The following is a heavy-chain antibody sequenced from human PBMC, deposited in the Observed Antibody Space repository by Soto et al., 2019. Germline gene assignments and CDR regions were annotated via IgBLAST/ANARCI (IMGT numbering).Heavy chain of an antibody. CDR3: AREMIPMIMGGMSAMDV. CDR2: ISFDGINK. D-gene: IGHD3-22*01. Sequence: QVQLVESGGGVVQPERSQRLSCTASKFTFASYVMHWVRQAPGEGLGGGALISFDGINKYYADSVKGRFTISRDNSKNTMYLQMNSLRPEDTAVYYCAREMIPMIMGGMSAMDVWGQGTTVTVS. J-gene: IGHJ6*02. V-gene: IGHV3-30*04. CDR1: KFTFASYV.